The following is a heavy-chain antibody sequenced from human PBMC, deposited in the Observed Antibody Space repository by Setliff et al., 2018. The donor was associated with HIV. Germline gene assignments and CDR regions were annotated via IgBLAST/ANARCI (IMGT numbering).Heavy chain of an antibody. V-gene: IGHV4-59*01. Sequence: SETLCLTCTVSGGSMNRYYWGWIRQPPGKGLDWIGYRDDRGITNSNPSLKSRVTILVDTSKNQFSLKLGSATAADTAIYYCARVDRVESAFDIWGQGAMVTVSS. CDR2: RDDRGIT. CDR3: ARVDRVESAFDI. J-gene: IGHJ3*02. D-gene: IGHD2-15*01. CDR1: GGSMNRYY.